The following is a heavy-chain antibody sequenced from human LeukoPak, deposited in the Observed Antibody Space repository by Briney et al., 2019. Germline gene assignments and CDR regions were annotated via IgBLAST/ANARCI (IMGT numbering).Heavy chain of an antibody. J-gene: IGHJ4*02. CDR1: GFTFSNYG. Sequence: PGASLLLSCATSGFTFSNYGMYWVRQAPGKGLEWVAVISYDGSNKYYADSVKGRFTISRDNSKNTLYLQMSSLRAEDTAVYYCARDPPFSAVAASYYFDYWGQGTLVTVSS. CDR3: ARDPPFSAVAASYYFDY. V-gene: IGHV3-30*03. CDR2: ISYDGSNK. D-gene: IGHD6-19*01.